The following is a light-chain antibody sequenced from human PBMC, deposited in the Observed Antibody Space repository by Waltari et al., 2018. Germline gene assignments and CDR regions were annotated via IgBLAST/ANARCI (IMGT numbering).Light chain of an antibody. CDR2: YDT. CDR3: QLWDSYDDRPV. J-gene: IGLJ2*01. Sequence: SYVLTQAPSVSVAPGETARVTCGGQHIGTKSEHWYQQKPGQAPVVVIYYDTDRPSGIPERFSGSNSGNTATLTISTVAVGDEAVYYCQLWDSYDDRPVFGGGTHLTVL. V-gene: IGLV3-21*04. CDR1: HIGTKS.